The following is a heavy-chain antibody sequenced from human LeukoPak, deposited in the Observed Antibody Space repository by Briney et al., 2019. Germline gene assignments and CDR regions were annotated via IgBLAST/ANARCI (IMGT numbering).Heavy chain of an antibody. CDR1: GFTFSSYE. CDR3: ARDPGYFDWLLYYFDY. CDR2: ISSSGGLI. D-gene: IGHD3-9*01. V-gene: IGHV3-48*03. J-gene: IGHJ4*02. Sequence: GGSLRLSCAASGFTFSSYEMNWVRQAPGKGLEWISYISSSGGLIYYADSVKGRFTISRDNAKNSLYLQMNSLRAEDTAVYYCARDPGYFDWLLYYFDYWGQGTLVTVSS.